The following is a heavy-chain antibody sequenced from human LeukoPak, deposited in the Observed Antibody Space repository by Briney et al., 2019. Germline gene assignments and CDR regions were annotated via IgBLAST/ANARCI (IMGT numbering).Heavy chain of an antibody. CDR3: TVNYCSGGSCYML. Sequence: GGSLRLSCAASGFTFSGSTMHWVRQASGKGLEWVGRIRSKTSSYATAYTASVKGRFTISRDDSRNTAYLQMNSLKTEDTAVYYCTVNYCSGGSCYMLWGQGTLVTVSS. CDR1: GFTFSGST. V-gene: IGHV3-73*01. J-gene: IGHJ4*02. CDR2: IRSKTSSYAT. D-gene: IGHD2-15*01.